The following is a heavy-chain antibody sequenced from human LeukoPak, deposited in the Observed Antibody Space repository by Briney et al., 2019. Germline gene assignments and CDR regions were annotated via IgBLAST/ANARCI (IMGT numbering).Heavy chain of an antibody. Sequence: GESLKISCKGSGCRFSNYWIGWVRQMPGKGLEWRGSIYPADSTTRYNPSFQGQVTMSADKSIGTAYMQWSNLKASDTAMYYCARYDGGWLIGNVKADNSFDPWGQGTLVTVSS. CDR1: GCRFSNYW. V-gene: IGHV5-51*01. CDR2: IYPADSTT. D-gene: IGHD6-19*01. CDR3: ARYDGGWLIGNVKADNSFDP. J-gene: IGHJ5*02.